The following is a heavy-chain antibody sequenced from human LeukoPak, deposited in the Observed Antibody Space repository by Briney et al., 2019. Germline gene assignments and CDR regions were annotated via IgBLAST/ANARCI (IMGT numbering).Heavy chain of an antibody. D-gene: IGHD2-2*01. J-gene: IGHJ6*03. CDR2: ISSSSSYI. V-gene: IGHV3-21*01. Sequence: GGSLRLSCAASGFTFSSYSMNWVRQAPGKGPEWVSSISSSSSYIYYADSVKGRFTISRDNAKNSLYLQMNSLRAEDTAVYYCARVNIVVVPAAITDYYYYMDVWGKGTTVTVSS. CDR1: GFTFSSYS. CDR3: ARVNIVVVPAAITDYYYYMDV.